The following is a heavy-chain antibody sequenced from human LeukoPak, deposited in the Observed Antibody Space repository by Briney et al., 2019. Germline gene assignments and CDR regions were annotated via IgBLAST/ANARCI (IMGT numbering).Heavy chain of an antibody. J-gene: IGHJ4*02. CDR2: IRYDGSNK. CDR3: ASTDKQQLVPGDY. D-gene: IGHD6-13*01. V-gene: IGHV3-30*02. Sequence: GGSLRLSCAASGFTFSSYGMHWVRQAPGKGLEWVAFIRYDGSNKYYADSVKGRFTISRDNSKNTLYLQMNSLRAEDTAVYYCASTDKQQLVPGDYWGQGTLVTVSP. CDR1: GFTFSSYG.